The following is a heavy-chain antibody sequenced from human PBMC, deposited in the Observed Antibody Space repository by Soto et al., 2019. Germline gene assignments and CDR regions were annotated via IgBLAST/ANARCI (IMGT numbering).Heavy chain of an antibody. J-gene: IGHJ1*01. V-gene: IGHV1-8*01. D-gene: IGHD2-21*02. CDR2: MNPNSGNT. Sequence: QVQLVQSGADVKKPGASVKVSCKASGYTFTSRDINWVRQATGQGLEWMGWMNPNSGNTGYAQKFQGRVTMTRNTAISTAYIELNSLRSEDTAVYVCARGGPIICGSDYCSSRGYFQYWGQGTLLTVSS. CDR3: ARGGPIICGSDYCSSRGYFQY. CDR1: GYTFTSRD.